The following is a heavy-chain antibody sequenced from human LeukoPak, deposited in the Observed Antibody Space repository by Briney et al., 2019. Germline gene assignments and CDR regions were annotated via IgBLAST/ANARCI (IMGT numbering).Heavy chain of an antibody. CDR1: GFTFSSYA. V-gene: IGHV3-30*04. D-gene: IGHD2-2*01. CDR2: ISYDGSNK. CDR3: AKNRGYCSSTSCFYYYYGMDV. J-gene: IGHJ6*02. Sequence: GRSLRLSCAASGFTFSSYAMHWVRQAPGKGLEWVAVISYDGSNKYYADSVKGRFTISRDNSKNTLYLQMNSLRAEDTAVYYCAKNRGYCSSTSCFYYYYGMDVWGQGTTVTVSS.